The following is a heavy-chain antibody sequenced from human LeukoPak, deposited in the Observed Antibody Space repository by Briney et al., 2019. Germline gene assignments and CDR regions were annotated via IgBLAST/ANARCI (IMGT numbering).Heavy chain of an antibody. CDR1: GFTFSSYW. Sequence: GGSPRLSCAASGFTFSSYWMHWVRQAPGKGLVWVSRINSDGSSTSYADSVKGRFTISRDNAKNTLYLQMNSLRAEDTAVYYCASHTIFGVVIRNYWGQGTLVTVSS. J-gene: IGHJ4*02. V-gene: IGHV3-74*01. CDR3: ASHTIFGVVIRNY. CDR2: INSDGSST. D-gene: IGHD3-3*01.